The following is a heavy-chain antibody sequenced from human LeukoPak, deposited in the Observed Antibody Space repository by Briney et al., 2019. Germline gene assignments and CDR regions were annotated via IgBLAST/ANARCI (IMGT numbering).Heavy chain of an antibody. V-gene: IGHV7-4-1*02. J-gene: IGHJ4*02. CDR1: GGTFSSYA. Sequence: GASVKVSCKASGGTFSSYAISWVRQAPGQGLEWMGWINTNTGNPTYAQGFTGRFVFSLDTSVSTAYLEIISLKADDTAIYYCARMGQGGGYYLDYWAQGTLVTVSS. CDR2: INTNTGNP. D-gene: IGHD3-3*01. CDR3: ARMGQGGGYYLDY.